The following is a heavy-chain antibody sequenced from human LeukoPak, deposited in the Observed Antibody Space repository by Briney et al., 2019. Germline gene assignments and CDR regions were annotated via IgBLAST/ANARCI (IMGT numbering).Heavy chain of an antibody. V-gene: IGHV4-61*02. CDR2: IYSSGST. CDR3: ARDPRYSSSAHVFDI. D-gene: IGHD6-6*01. J-gene: IGHJ3*02. Sequence: PSETLSLTCTVSGGSINSGSYYWSWIRQPAGKGLKWIGRIYSSGSTNFNPSLKSRVTISQDTSKNQVSLKVNSVTAADTAVYYCARDPRYSSSAHVFDIWGQGTMVTVSS. CDR1: GGSINSGSYY.